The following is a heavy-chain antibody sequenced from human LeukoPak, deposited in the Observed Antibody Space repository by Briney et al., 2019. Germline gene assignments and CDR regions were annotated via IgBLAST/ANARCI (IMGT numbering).Heavy chain of an antibody. V-gene: IGHV5-51*01. CDR2: IYSGDSDT. CDR3: ARHDDYYDSSGYHPWTAPFDP. J-gene: IGHJ5*02. D-gene: IGHD3-22*01. CDR1: GCSFTSYW. Sequence: GGSLNISCKGSGCSFTSYWIGWVRQLPGTGLEWMGVIYSGDSDTRYSPPFQRQSTISADKSISTAYLQWSSLKASDTAMYYCARHDDYYDSSGYHPWTAPFDPWGQGTLVTVSS.